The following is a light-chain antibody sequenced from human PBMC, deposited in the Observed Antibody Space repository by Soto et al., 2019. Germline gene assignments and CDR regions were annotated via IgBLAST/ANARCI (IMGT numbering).Light chain of an antibody. CDR2: GAS. CDR3: QHYGNSPT. CDR1: QSVSSGY. V-gene: IGKV3-20*01. Sequence: EIVLTQSPGTLSLSPGDGATLSCRASQSVSSGYLAWYQQKPGQAPRLLIYGASRRATGIPDRFSGSGSGTDFTLSISRLATEDFAVYWCQHYGNSPTFGQGTKVQIK. J-gene: IGKJ1*01.